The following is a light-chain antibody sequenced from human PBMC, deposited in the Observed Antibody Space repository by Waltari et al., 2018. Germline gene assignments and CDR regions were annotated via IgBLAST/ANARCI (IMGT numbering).Light chain of an antibody. J-gene: IGKJ2*01. CDR3: QQYHTYSYT. V-gene: IGKV1-5*03. CDR1: QSISSW. CDR2: SAS. Sequence: DIQMTQSPSTLSASVGDRVTITCRASQSISSWLAWYQQKPGEAPKLLIYSASSLESGVPSRFSGSGSGTEFTLTISGLQPDDFATYYCQQYHTYSYTFGQGTKLEIK.